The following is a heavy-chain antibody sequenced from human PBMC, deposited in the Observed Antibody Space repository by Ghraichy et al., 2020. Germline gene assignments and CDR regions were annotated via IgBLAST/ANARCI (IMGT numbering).Heavy chain of an antibody. V-gene: IGHV3-23*01. CDR3: AKDTYGDYPIWLLDY. J-gene: IGHJ4*02. CDR1: GITFSSYA. CDR2: ISGSGGST. D-gene: IGHD4-17*01. Sequence: GGSLRLSCAASGITFSSYAMSWVRQAPGKGLEWVSAISGSGGSTYYADSVKGRFTISRDNSKNTLYLQMNSLRAEDTAVYYCAKDTYGDYPIWLLDYWGQGTLVTVSS.